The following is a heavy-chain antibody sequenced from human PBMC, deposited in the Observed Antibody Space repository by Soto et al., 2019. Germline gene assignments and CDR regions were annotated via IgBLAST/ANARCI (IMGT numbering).Heavy chain of an antibody. D-gene: IGHD3-10*01. CDR3: ARDSPGSTMVRGVTSDF. V-gene: IGHV3-21*01. CDR1: GFTFSSYS. CDR2: ISSSSSYI. J-gene: IGHJ4*02. Sequence: EVQLVESGGGLVKPGGSLRLSCAASGFTFSSYSMNWVRQAPGMGLEWVSSISSSSSYIYYADSVKGRFTISRDNAKNSLYLHMNSLRAEDTAVYYCARDSPGSTMVRGVTSDFWGQGTLVTVSS.